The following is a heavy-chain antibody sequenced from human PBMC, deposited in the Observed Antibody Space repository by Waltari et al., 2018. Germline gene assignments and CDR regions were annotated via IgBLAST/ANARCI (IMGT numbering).Heavy chain of an antibody. CDR3: ARDYWTTGSGRHLSFMDV. J-gene: IGHJ6*03. D-gene: IGHD6-19*01. CDR2: VSPYNDDK. CDR1: GYNFGVYG. V-gene: IGHV1-18*01. Sequence: QVQLLQSGSDLKKPGASVKVSCRDSGYNFGVYGLSWVRQAPGQGLEWMGWVSPYNDDKRYAQKFQGRLTMTTDTSTRTAYMQLRSLRSDDTAVYYCARDYWTTGSGRHLSFMDVWGKGTTVIISS.